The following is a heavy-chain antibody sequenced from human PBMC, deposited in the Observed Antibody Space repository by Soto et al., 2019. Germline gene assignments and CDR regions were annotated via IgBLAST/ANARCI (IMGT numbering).Heavy chain of an antibody. Sequence: QVQLVQSGAEVKKPGASVKVSCKASGYTFTSYDINWVRQATGQGLEWMGWMNPNSGNTGYAQKFQGRVTMTRNTSISTAYMELSSLRSEDTAVYYCARDVKRLVASAYYYYGMDVWGQGTTVTVSS. CDR3: ARDVKRLVASAYYYYGMDV. V-gene: IGHV1-8*01. CDR1: GYTFTSYD. D-gene: IGHD6-19*01. J-gene: IGHJ6*02. CDR2: MNPNSGNT.